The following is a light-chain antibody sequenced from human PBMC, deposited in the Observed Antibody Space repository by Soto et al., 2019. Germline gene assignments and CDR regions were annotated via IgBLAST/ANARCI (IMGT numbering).Light chain of an antibody. V-gene: IGKV3-15*01. J-gene: IGKJ1*01. CDR2: GAS. CDR3: QQYNYWPPET. Sequence: EVVMTQSPATLSVSPGESATLSCRASQSVSNYLAWYQQKPGQAPRLLISGASTRATGIPARFSGSGSGTEFTRTISSLQSEEFAIYYCQQYNYWPPETFGQGTKVEIK. CDR1: QSVSNY.